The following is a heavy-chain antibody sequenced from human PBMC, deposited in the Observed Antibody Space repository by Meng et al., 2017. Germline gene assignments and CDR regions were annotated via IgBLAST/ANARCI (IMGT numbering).Heavy chain of an antibody. V-gene: IGHV1-69*05. J-gene: IGHJ4*02. D-gene: IGHD2-21*02. Sequence: SVKVSCKASGGTFSSYAISWVRQAPGQGLEWMGGIIPIFGTANYAQKFQGRVTITTDESTSTAYMELSSLRSEDTAVYYCARNSRQLAYCGGDCQLQYYFDYWGQGTLVTVSS. CDR1: GGTFSSYA. CDR3: ARNSRQLAYCGGDCQLQYYFDY. CDR2: IIPIFGTA.